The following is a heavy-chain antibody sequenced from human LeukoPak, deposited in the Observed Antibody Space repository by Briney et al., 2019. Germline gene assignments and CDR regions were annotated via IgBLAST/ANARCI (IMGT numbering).Heavy chain of an antibody. CDR2: IKQDGSEK. Sequence: GGSLRLSCAASGFTSSRFWMSWVRQAPGKGLEWVANIKQDGSEKYYVDSVKGRFTISRDNAKNSPYLQMNSLRAEDTAVFYCARDGTYTDYDPDFDIWGQGTLVTVSS. J-gene: IGHJ4*02. V-gene: IGHV3-7*04. D-gene: IGHD5-12*01. CDR1: GFTSSRFW. CDR3: ARDGTYTDYDPDFDI.